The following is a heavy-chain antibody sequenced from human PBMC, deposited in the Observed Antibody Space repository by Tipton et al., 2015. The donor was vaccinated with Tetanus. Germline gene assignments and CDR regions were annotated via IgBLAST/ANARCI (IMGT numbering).Heavy chain of an antibody. V-gene: IGHV1-2*02. J-gene: IGHJ5*02. D-gene: IGHD6-13*01. CDR3: ARSMAAAGTGWFDP. Sequence: QLVQSGPEVKKPGASVKVSCKASGYTFTGYYMHWVRQAPGQGLEWMGWINPSTGGTNYAQKFQGRVTVTSDTSISTAYMDLRSLTSDDTAVYYCARSMAAAGTGWFDPWGQGTLVTVSS. CDR2: INPSTGGT. CDR1: GYTFTGYY.